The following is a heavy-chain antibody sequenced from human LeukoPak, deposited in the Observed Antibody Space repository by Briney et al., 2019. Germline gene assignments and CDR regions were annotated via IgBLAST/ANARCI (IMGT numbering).Heavy chain of an antibody. V-gene: IGHV6-1*01. J-gene: IGHJ4*02. Sequence: SQTLSLTCVISGDSVSSNSASWNWVRQSPSRGLEWLGRTYYKSKWYNDYAVSVKSRITITPDTSKKQFSLQLNSVTPKDTAVYYCARGMRAHSNFPYFDYWGQGSRVTVSS. CDR1: GDSVSSNSAS. CDR2: TYYKSKWYN. D-gene: IGHD4-11*01. CDR3: ARGMRAHSNFPYFDY.